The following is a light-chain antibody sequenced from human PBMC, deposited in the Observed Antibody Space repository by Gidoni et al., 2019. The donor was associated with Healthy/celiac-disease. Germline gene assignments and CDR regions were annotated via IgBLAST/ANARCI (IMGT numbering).Light chain of an antibody. CDR1: QSLLHSNGYNY. CDR3: MQALQTLRD. J-gene: IGKJ3*01. CDR2: LGS. Sequence: DIVMTQSPLSLPVTPGEPASISCRSSQSLLHSNGYNYLDWYLQKPGQSPQLLIYLGSNRASGVPDRFSGSGSGTDCTLKISRVEAEDVGVYYCMQALQTLRDFXPXTKVDIK. V-gene: IGKV2-28*01.